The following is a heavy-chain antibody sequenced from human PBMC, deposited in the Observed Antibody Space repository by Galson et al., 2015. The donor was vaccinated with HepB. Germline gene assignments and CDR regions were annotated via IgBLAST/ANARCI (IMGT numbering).Heavy chain of an antibody. V-gene: IGHV3-11*01. Sequence: SLRLSCAASGFTFSDYYMTWIRQAPGKGLEWVSYISSSGSTIYHADSVKGRFTISRDNAKNSLYLQMNSLRVDDTAVYYCARAGLTHYDILTGSYYFDYWGQGTLVTVSS. CDR3: ARAGLTHYDILTGSYYFDY. D-gene: IGHD3-9*01. CDR1: GFTFSDYY. J-gene: IGHJ4*02. CDR2: ISSSGSTI.